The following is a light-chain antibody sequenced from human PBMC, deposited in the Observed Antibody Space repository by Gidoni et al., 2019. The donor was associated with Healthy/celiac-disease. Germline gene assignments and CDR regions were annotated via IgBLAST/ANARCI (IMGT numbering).Light chain of an antibody. CDR2: GAS. J-gene: IGKJ1*01. V-gene: IGKV3-15*01. Sequence: DIVMTQSPATLSVSPGERATLSCRASQSVSSNVAWYQQKPGQAPRLLIYGASTRATGIPARFSGSGSGTEFTLTISSLQSEDFAVYYCQQYNNWRTFGQGTKVEIK. CDR1: QSVSSN. CDR3: QQYNNWRT.